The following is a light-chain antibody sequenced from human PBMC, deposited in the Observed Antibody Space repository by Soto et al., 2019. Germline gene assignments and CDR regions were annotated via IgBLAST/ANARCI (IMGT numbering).Light chain of an antibody. J-gene: IGLJ1*01. CDR2: DVS. Sequence: QSALTQPASVSGSPGQSITISCTGTSSDVGGYNYVSWYQQHPGKAPKLLIYDVSNRPSGASNRFSGSKSGNTASLTISGLQADDDADYYCSSYTGSTTLHYVFGTGTKLTVL. V-gene: IGLV2-14*01. CDR3: SSYTGSTTLHYV. CDR1: SSDVGGYNY.